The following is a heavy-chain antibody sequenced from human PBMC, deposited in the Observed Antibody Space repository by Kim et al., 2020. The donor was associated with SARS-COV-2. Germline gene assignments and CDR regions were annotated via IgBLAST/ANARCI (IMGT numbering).Heavy chain of an antibody. Sequence: ASVKVSCKASGYTFTSHYIHWVRQAPGQGLEWMGIIYPSGGTRSYAQKFQGRVTMTRDTSTSIAYMELSSLRSEDTAVYYCARGEGSDRYCSSNTCFGYY. CDR3: ARGEGSDRYCSSNTCFGYY. CDR1: GYTFTSHY. CDR2: IYPSGGTR. D-gene: IGHD2-2*01. J-gene: IGHJ6*01. V-gene: IGHV1-46*01.